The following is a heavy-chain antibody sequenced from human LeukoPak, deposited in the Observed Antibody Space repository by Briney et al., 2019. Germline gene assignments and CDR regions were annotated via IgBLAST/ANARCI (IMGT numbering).Heavy chain of an antibody. D-gene: IGHD4-11*01. J-gene: IGHJ4*02. CDR2: ISGSGGST. CDR1: GFTFSSFS. CDR3: ARDWRYDDGNYGGDY. Sequence: GRSLRLSCAASGFTFSSFSMSWVRQASGKGLEWVSAISGSGGSTYYADSVERRFTICRDISKNTLYLQMNSLRGQGTAVYYCARDWRYDDGNYGGDYWGQGTLVTVSS. V-gene: IGHV3-23*01.